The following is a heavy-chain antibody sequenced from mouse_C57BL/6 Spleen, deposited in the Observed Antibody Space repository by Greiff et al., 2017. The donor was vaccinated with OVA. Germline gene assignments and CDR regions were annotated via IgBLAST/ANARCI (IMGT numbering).Heavy chain of an antibody. CDR1: GYAFSSSW. D-gene: IGHD1-1*01. Sequence: LVESGPELVKPGASVKISCKASGYAFSSSWMNWVKQRPGKGLEWIGRIYPGDGDTNYNGKVQGKATLTADKSSSTAYMQLSSLTSEDSAVDFCARITTGGAWFAYWGQGTLVTVSA. CDR3: ARITTGGAWFAY. V-gene: IGHV1-82*01. J-gene: IGHJ3*01. CDR2: IYPGDGDT.